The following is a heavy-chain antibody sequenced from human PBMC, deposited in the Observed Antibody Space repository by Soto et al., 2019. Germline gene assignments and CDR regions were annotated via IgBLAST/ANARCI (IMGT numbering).Heavy chain of an antibody. V-gene: IGHV1-69*02. CDR3: ARGFWAGSMIRGVTPLGLQL. J-gene: IGHJ3*01. CDR1: GGSFSSYT. CDR2: IIPLLDMA. D-gene: IGHD3-10*01. Sequence: GASVKVSCKASGGSFSSYTINWVRQAPGQGLEWMGRIIPLLDMANYAQKFQGRVTISADKSTNTAYVELNSLRSEDTAVYYCARGFWAGSMIRGVTPLGLQLWGQGTMVTVSS.